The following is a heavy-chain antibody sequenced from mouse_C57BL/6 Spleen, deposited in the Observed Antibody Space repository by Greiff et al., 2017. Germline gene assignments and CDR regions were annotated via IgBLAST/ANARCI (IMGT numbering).Heavy chain of an antibody. J-gene: IGHJ2*01. CDR1: GFNIKDYY. D-gene: IGHD1-1*01. CDR2: IDPEDGDT. Sequence: VQLQQSGAELVRPGASVKLSCTASGFNIKDYYMHWVKQRPEQGLEWIGRIDPEDGDTEYAPTFPGKATMTADTSSNTAYLLLSSLTSEDTAVYYCTTPHYGSSYGYFDFWGQGTTLTVSS. CDR3: TTPHYGSSYGYFDF. V-gene: IGHV14-1*01.